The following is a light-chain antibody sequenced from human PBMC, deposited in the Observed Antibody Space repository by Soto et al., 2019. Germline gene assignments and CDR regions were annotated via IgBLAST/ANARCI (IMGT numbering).Light chain of an antibody. V-gene: IGKV3-20*01. Sequence: EIVLMQSPGTLSLSPGERATLSCRASQSVSSSYLAWYQQKPGQAPRLLIYGASSRATGIPDRFSGSRSGTDFTLTISSLEPEDFAVYYCQYYGSAPLTFGGGTKVDIK. CDR2: GAS. CDR1: QSVSSSY. CDR3: QYYGSAPLT. J-gene: IGKJ4*01.